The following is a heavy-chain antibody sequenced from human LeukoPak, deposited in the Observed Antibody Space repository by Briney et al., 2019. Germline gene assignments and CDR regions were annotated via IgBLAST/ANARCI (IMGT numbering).Heavy chain of an antibody. J-gene: IGHJ6*03. CDR3: ARDLVWFGEPKGYYNYMDV. D-gene: IGHD3-10*01. CDR1: AFTFSSYG. CDR2: IQYDRTNE. V-gene: IGHV3-30*02. Sequence: GGSLRLSCAASAFTFSSYGMHWVRQAPGKGLEWVAYIQYDRTNEQYAHSVKGRFRISRDNAKNSLYLQMNTLRAEDTAVYYCARDLVWFGEPKGYYNYMDVWGKGTTVTISS.